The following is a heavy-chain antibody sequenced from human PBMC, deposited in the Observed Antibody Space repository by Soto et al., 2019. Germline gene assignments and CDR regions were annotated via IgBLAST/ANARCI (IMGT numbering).Heavy chain of an antibody. V-gene: IGHV4-39*01. J-gene: IGHJ4*02. CDR3: ARSNYDFWSGYYTSLYFDY. D-gene: IGHD3-3*01. Sequence: PSETLSLTCPVSGGSISSSSYYWGWIRQRPGKGLEWIGSIYYSGSTYYNPSLKSRVTISVDTSKNQFSLKLSSVTAADTAVYYCARSNYDFWSGYYTSLYFDYWGQGTLVTVSS. CDR1: GGSISSSSYY. CDR2: IYYSGST.